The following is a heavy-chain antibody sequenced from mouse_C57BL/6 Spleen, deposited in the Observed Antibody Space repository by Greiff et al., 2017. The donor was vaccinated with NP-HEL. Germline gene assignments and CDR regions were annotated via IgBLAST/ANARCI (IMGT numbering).Heavy chain of an antibody. J-gene: IGHJ4*01. CDR1: GFTFSSYA. V-gene: IGHV5-9-1*02. D-gene: IGHD1-1*01. CDR3: TRKANYYGSSYAMDY. Sequence: EVQLVESGEGLVKPGGSLKLSCAASGFTFSSYAMSWVRQTPEKRLEWVAYISSGGDYIYYADTVKGRFTISRDNARNTLYLQMSSLKSEDTAMYYCTRKANYYGSSYAMDYWGQGTSVTVSS. CDR2: ISSGGDYI.